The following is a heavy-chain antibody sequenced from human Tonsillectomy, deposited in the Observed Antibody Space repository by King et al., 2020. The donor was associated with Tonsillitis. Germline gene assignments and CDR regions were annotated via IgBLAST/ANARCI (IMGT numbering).Heavy chain of an antibody. CDR1: GFTFSDNY. V-gene: IGHV3-11*05. J-gene: IGHJ2*01. CDR3: ARDPSGSGSYWYFDL. D-gene: IGHD3-10*01. Sequence: VQLVESGGGLVRPGGSLRLSCAASGFTFSDNYMNWIRQAPGKGLEWVAYISSGGSYTNYADSVKGRFTISRDNAKNSLYLQMNSLRAEDTAVYYCARDPSGSGSYWYFDLRGRGTLVTVSS. CDR2: ISSGGSYT.